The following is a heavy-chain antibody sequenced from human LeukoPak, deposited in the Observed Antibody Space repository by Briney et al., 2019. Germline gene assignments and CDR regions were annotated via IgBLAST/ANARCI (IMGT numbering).Heavy chain of an antibody. Sequence: GASVKVSCRAPGGTFRTHAVSWVRQAPGQGLEWMGGIIPMFGANYAQNFRGRVTITTDESTSTAYMELSSLRSEDTAVYFCARTSVIGPSQFDFWGQGTLVTVSS. D-gene: IGHD2-21*01. CDR2: IIPMFGA. CDR1: GGTFRTHA. J-gene: IGHJ4*02. V-gene: IGHV1-69*05. CDR3: ARTSVIGPSQFDF.